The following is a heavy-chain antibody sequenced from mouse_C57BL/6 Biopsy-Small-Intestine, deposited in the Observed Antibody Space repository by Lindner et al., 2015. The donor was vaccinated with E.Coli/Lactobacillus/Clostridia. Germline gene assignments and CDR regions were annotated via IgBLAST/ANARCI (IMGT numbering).Heavy chain of an antibody. CDR1: GYTFTSYT. J-gene: IGHJ3*01. CDR2: INPSSGYT. Sequence: VQLQESGAELARPGASVKMSCKASGYTFTSYTMHWAKQRPGQGLEWIGYINPSSGYTKYNQKFKDRATLTADKSSTTAYMQLSSLTSEDSAVYYCGREGVYFGSSSWFAYWGQGTLVTVSA. CDR3: GREGVYFGSSSWFAY. D-gene: IGHD1-1*01. V-gene: IGHV1-4*01.